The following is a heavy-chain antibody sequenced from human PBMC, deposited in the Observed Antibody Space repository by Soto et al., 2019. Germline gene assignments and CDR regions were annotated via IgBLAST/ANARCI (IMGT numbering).Heavy chain of an antibody. J-gene: IGHJ3*02. CDR1: GFTFSSYW. CDR3: ARAKYSSSILSAFDI. V-gene: IGHV3-74*01. D-gene: IGHD6-6*01. CDR2: INSDGSST. Sequence: GGSLRLSCAASGFTFSSYWMHWVRQAPGKGLVWVSRINSDGSSTSYADSVKGRFTISRDNAKNTLYLQMNSLRAEDTAVYYCARAKYSSSILSAFDIWGQGTMVTVSS.